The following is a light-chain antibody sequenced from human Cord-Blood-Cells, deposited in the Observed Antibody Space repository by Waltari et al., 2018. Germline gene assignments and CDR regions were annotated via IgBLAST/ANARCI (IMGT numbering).Light chain of an antibody. CDR3: SSYTSSSTYV. CDR2: DVS. J-gene: IGLJ1*01. V-gene: IGLV2-14*01. Sequence: QSALTQPASVSGSPGQSITIPCTGTSSDVGGYNYVSWSQQHPVKAPKLLIYDVSKRPSGVSNRFSGSKSGNTASLTISGLQAEDEADYYCSSYTSSSTYVFGTGTKVTVL. CDR1: SSDVGGYNY.